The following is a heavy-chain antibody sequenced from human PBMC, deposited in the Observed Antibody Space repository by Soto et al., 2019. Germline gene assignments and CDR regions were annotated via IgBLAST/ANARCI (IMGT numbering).Heavy chain of an antibody. J-gene: IGHJ4*02. CDR2: ISGSGGST. D-gene: IGHD6-19*01. CDR3: AKDSPVPGGIAVAGPFDY. V-gene: IGHV3-23*01. CDR1: GFTFSSYA. Sequence: GGSLRLSCAASGFTFSSYAMSWVRQAPGKGLEWVSAISGSGGSTYYADSVKGRFTISRDNSKNTLYLQMNSLRAEDTAVYYCAKDSPVPGGIAVAGPFDYWGQGTLVTVSS.